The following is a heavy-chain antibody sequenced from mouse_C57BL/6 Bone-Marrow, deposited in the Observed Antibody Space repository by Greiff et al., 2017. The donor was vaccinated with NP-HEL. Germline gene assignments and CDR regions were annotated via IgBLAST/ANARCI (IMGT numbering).Heavy chain of an antibody. D-gene: IGHD2-5*01. V-gene: IGHV3-1*01. Sequence: EVKLLESGPGMVKPSQSLSLTCTVTGYSITSGYDWHWIRHFPGNKLEWMGYISYSGSTNYNPSLKSRISITHDTSKNHFFLKLNSVTTEDTATYYCAIYSNYEGFAYWGQGTLVTVSA. CDR1: GYSITSGYD. CDR3: AIYSNYEGFAY. J-gene: IGHJ3*01. CDR2: ISYSGST.